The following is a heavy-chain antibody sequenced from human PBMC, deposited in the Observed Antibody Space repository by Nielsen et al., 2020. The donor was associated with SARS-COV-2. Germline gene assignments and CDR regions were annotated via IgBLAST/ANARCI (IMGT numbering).Heavy chain of an antibody. CDR1: GGSISSSSYY. CDR2: IYYSGST. J-gene: IGHJ4*02. CDR3: ARDTIFGVASSGY. D-gene: IGHD3-3*01. Sequence: SETLSLTCTVSGGSISSSSYYWGWIRQPPGKGLEWIGSIYYSGSTYYNPSLKSRVTISVDTSKNQFSLKLSSVTAADTAMYYCARDTIFGVASSGYWGQGTLVTVSS. V-gene: IGHV4-39*02.